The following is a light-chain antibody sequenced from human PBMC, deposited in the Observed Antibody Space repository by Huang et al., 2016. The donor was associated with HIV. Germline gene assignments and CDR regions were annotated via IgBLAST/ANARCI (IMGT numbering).Light chain of an antibody. V-gene: IGKV3-20*01. Sequence: EIVLTQSPGTLSLSPGERATLSCRASQGGSSSSRATGIPDRFSGSGSGTDSTLTISRLEPEDFAVYYCQQYARSPETFGQGTKVEIK. CDR3: QQYARSPET. J-gene: IGKJ1*01. CDR1: QG.